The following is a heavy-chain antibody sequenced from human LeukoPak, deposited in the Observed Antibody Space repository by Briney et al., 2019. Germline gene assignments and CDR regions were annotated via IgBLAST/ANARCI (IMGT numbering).Heavy chain of an antibody. D-gene: IGHD6-19*01. CDR2: ISNNGGYT. J-gene: IGHJ4*02. CDR3: ARDFGGAVAGPRFDC. Sequence: PGGSLRLSCAAPGFTFSSSAVSWVRQAPGMGLEWVSAISNNGGYTYYADSVQGRFTISRDNSKSTLCLQMNSLRAEDTAVYYCARDFGGAVAGPRFDCWGQGTLVTVSS. CDR1: GFTFSSSA. V-gene: IGHV3-23*01.